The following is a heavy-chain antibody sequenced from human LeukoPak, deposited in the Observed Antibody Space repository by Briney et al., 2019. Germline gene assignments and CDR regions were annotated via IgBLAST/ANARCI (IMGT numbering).Heavy chain of an antibody. J-gene: IGHJ3*02. CDR1: GGSISSSNW. CDR2: IFYSGST. V-gene: IGHV4-28*01. Sequence: PSETLSFTCTVSGGSISSSNWWGWIRQPPGKGLEWIGFIFYSGSTYYNPSLKSRVTMSVDTSQNQFSLKVSSVTAVDTAVYYCARTPTSSLDDPFDIWGQGTMVTVSS. CDR3: ARTPTSSLDDPFDI. D-gene: IGHD1-1*01.